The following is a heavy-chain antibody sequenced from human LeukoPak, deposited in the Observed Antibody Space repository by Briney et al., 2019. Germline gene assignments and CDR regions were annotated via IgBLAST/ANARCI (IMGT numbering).Heavy chain of an antibody. V-gene: IGHV3-9*01. CDR1: GFTFSSYW. Sequence: GGSLRLSCAASGFTFSSYWMSWVRQAPGKGLEWVSGISWNSGSIGYADSVKGRFTISRDNAKNSLYLQMNSLRAEDTALYYCAKDIVSGSGWFYFDYWGQGTLVTVSS. CDR2: ISWNSGSI. J-gene: IGHJ4*02. CDR3: AKDIVSGSGWFYFDY. D-gene: IGHD6-19*01.